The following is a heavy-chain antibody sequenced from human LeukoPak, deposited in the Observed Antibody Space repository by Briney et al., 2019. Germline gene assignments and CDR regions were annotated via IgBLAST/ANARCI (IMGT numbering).Heavy chain of an antibody. Sequence: GASLRLSCAASGFTFSSYAMSWVRQAPGKGLEGVSVISGSGGSTYYADSVKGRFTISRDNSKNTLYLQMNSLRAEDTAVYCCAKESSFPNTKIVVVPYNWFDPWGQGTLVTVSS. D-gene: IGHD3-22*01. CDR1: GFTFSSYA. CDR2: ISGSGGST. CDR3: AKESSFPNTKIVVVPYNWFDP. V-gene: IGHV3-23*01. J-gene: IGHJ5*02.